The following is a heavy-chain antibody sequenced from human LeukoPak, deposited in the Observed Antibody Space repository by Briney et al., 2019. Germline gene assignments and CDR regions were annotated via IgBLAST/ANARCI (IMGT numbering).Heavy chain of an antibody. CDR1: GGSISSYY. Sequence: PSETLSLTCTVSGGSISSYYWSWIRQPPGKGLEWIGYIYYSGSTNYNSSLKSRVTISVDTPKNQFSLKLSSVTAADTAVYYCARGDYYDGGGRNWFDPWGQGTLVTVSS. J-gene: IGHJ5*02. CDR2: IYYSGST. CDR3: ARGDYYDGGGRNWFDP. V-gene: IGHV4-59*01. D-gene: IGHD3-16*01.